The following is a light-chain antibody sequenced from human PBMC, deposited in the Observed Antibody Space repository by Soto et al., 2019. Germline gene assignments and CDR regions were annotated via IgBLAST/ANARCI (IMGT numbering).Light chain of an antibody. CDR1: SSDVGSSNL. Sequence: QSVLTQPASVSGSPGQSITISCTATSSDVGSSNLVSWYQQLPGKAPKLMIYEGSKRPSGVSNRFSGSKSGSTASLTISGLQAEDEADYYCCSYAGGSAWVFGGGTKLTVL. V-gene: IGLV2-23*01. CDR3: CSYAGGSAWV. J-gene: IGLJ3*02. CDR2: EGS.